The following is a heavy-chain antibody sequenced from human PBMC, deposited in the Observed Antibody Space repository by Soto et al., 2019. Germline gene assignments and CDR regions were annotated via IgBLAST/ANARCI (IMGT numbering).Heavy chain of an antibody. D-gene: IGHD2-15*01. CDR3: PPRELRCAGRYSRWDFRP. V-gene: IGHV2-5*02. CDR1: GFSLTTGGVA. J-gene: IGHJ2*01. CDR2: IYWDDDK. Sequence: QITLKESGPTLVKPTQTLTLTCTFSGFSLTTGGVAVGWIRQPPGKALEWLALIYWDDDKRYSPSLKSRLSIPQDHPKNPVVLNKTNKDPFEQAKIYRPPRELRCAGRYSRWDFRPWGRGTLVTVSS.